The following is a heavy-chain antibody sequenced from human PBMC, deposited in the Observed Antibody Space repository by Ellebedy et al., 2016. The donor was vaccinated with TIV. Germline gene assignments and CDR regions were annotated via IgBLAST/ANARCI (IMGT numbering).Heavy chain of an antibody. CDR1: GFSFRSYW. D-gene: IGHD1-26*01. CDR3: ARDKIAGATHFDL. Sequence: GESLKISCVGSGFSFRSYWMSWVRQAPGKGLEWVANIKQDGGEIYYVDSVKGRFTISRDNAKKSLSLQMNSLRAEDTAIYYCARDKIAGATHFDLWGQGTLVTVSS. J-gene: IGHJ4*02. V-gene: IGHV3-7*01. CDR2: IKQDGGEI.